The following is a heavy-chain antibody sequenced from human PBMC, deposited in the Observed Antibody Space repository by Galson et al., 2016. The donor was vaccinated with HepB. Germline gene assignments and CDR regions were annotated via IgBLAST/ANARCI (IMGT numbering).Heavy chain of an antibody. CDR1: GFTFSTYA. J-gene: IGHJ4*02. Sequence: SLRLSCAASGFTFSTYAMHWVRQAPGKGLEWVAFIPYDGSIDYYADSVKGRFTISRDNSRDTLYLQMNSLRAEDTAVYYCAKEASRAYCGGDCYPAFDYWGQGTLVTVSS. CDR2: IPYDGSID. D-gene: IGHD2-21*02. V-gene: IGHV3-30*04. CDR3: AKEASRAYCGGDCYPAFDY.